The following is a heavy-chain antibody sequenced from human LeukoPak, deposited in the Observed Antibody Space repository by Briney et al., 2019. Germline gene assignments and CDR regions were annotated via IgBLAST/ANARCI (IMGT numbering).Heavy chain of an antibody. V-gene: IGHV4-59*12. CDR2: IYYSGST. Sequence: SETLSLTCTVSGGSISSYYWSWIRQPPGKGLEWIGYIYYSGSTNYNPSLKSRVTISVDTSKNQFSLKLSSVTAADTAVYYCARDSYSSGWYSIDYWGQGTLVTVSS. D-gene: IGHD6-19*01. J-gene: IGHJ4*02. CDR3: ARDSYSSGWYSIDY. CDR1: GGSISSYY.